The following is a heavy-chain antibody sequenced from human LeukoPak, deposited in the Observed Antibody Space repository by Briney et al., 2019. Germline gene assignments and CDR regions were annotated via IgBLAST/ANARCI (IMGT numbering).Heavy chain of an antibody. CDR1: GYTFTGYY. CDR3: ARETLRRNYYGSGSYYKAPLGV. Sequence: ASVKVSSKASGYTFTGYYMHWVRQAPGQGLEWMGWINPNSGGTNYAQKFQGRVTMTRDTSISTAYMELSRLRSDDTAVYYCARETLRRNYYGSGSYYKAPLGVWGQGTTVTVSS. CDR2: INPNSGGT. J-gene: IGHJ6*02. V-gene: IGHV1-2*02. D-gene: IGHD3-10*01.